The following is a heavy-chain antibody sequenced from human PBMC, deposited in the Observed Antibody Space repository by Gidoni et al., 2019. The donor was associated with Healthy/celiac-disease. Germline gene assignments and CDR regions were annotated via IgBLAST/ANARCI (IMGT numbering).Heavy chain of an antibody. J-gene: IGHJ4*02. Sequence: QVQLVESGGGVVQPGRSLRLSCADSRFTFSSYGMHWVRQAPGKGLEWVAVISYDGSNKYYADSVKGRFTISRDNSKNTLYLQMNSLRAEDTAVYYCAKVRRYYGSGSYYEEYFDYWGQGTLVTVSS. CDR1: RFTFSSYG. CDR2: ISYDGSNK. D-gene: IGHD3-10*01. CDR3: AKVRRYYGSGSYYEEYFDY. V-gene: IGHV3-30*18.